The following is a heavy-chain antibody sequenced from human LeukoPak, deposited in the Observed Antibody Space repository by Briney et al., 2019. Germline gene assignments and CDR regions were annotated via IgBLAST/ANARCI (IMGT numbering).Heavy chain of an antibody. J-gene: IGHJ6*03. CDR1: GFAFSNDA. Sequence: GGSLRLSCAASGFAFSNDAMTWVRLPPGKGLEWVSTIVGDSTIEYYADSVKGRFTISSDNSKTMLFLHMNSLRAEDTAIYYCARQPYFYYYLDVWGKGTTVTVTS. V-gene: IGHV3-23*01. CDR3: ARQPYFYYYLDV. CDR2: IVGDSTIE. D-gene: IGHD5-18*01.